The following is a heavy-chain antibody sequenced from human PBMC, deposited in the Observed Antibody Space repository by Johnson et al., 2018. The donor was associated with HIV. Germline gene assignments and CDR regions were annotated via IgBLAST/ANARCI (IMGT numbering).Heavy chain of an antibody. D-gene: IGHD6-13*01. V-gene: IGHV3-33*06. CDR2: IWYDGSNK. CDR3: AKDWAYSSSWYDEGLAFDI. Sequence: QVQLVESGGGVVQPGGSLRLSCVASGFIFSSSGMHWVRQAPGKGLEWVANIWYDGSNKYYADSVKGRFTISRDNSKNTLYLQMNNVRAEDTAVYYCAKDWAYSSSWYDEGLAFDIWGQGTMVTVSS. J-gene: IGHJ3*02. CDR1: GFIFSSSG.